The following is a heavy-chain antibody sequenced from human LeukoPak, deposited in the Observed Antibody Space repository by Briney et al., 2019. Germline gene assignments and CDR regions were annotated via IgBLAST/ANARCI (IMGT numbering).Heavy chain of an antibody. V-gene: IGHV3-23*01. J-gene: IGHJ3*02. CDR1: GFTFSSYA. CDR3: AKARGWYAILDASDI. CDR2: ITGAGAST. D-gene: IGHD6-19*01. Sequence: GGSLRLSCAASGFTFSSYAMSWVRQAPGKGLEWVSAITGAGASTYYADSVKGRYAISRDNSKNTLYLQMTSLRAEDTAVYYCAKARGWYAILDASDIWGQGTIVTVSS.